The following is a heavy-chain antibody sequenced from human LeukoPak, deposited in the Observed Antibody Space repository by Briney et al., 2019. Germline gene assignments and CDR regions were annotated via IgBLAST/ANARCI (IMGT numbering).Heavy chain of an antibody. Sequence: GGSLRLSCAASGFTFSSYEMNWVRQAPGKGLEWVSYISSSGSTIYYADSVEGRFTISRDNAKNSLYLQMNSLRAEDTAVYYCARLIVVELTDDAFDIWGQGTMVTVSS. J-gene: IGHJ3*02. V-gene: IGHV3-48*03. D-gene: IGHD2-2*01. CDR2: ISSSGSTI. CDR3: ARLIVVELTDDAFDI. CDR1: GFTFSSYE.